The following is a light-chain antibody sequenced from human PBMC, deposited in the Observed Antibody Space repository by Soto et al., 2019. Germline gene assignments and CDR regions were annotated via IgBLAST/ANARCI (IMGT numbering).Light chain of an antibody. CDR3: QQDLSSRT. Sequence: EIVLTQSPGTLYFSPGQRATLSCRASQSVSSSYLAWYQQRPGQAPRLLIYGASSRATGIPDRFSGSGSGTDFTLTINRLEPEDFAVYYCQQDLSSRTFRQGTKVEFK. CDR1: QSVSSSY. V-gene: IGKV3-20*01. J-gene: IGKJ1*01. CDR2: GAS.